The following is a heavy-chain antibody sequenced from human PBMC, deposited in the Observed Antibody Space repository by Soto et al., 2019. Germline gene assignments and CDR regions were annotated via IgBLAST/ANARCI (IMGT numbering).Heavy chain of an antibody. Sequence: GASVKVSCKTSGYTFVDYFIHWVRQAPGQGLEWMGIISLRHHSTSYAQKFQGRVTMTRDTSTSTVYMELISLTSEDTAVYYCARDVGMASRPYLDYWGQGTLVTVSS. V-gene: IGHV1-46*01. CDR3: ARDVGMASRPYLDY. D-gene: IGHD6-6*01. J-gene: IGHJ4*02. CDR1: GYTFVDYF. CDR2: ISLRHHST.